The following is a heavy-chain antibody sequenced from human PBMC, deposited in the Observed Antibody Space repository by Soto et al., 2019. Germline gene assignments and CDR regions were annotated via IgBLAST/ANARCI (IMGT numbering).Heavy chain of an antibody. D-gene: IGHD3-22*01. Sequence: PSETLSLTCAVCGGSLSSSAYSWSWIRQPPXKGLEWIGFIYQSGSTYYNPSLKSRVTMSLDRPKNQFSLKLSSVTAADTAVYYCARELLFYDSDGFSWDDAFDIWGQGTMVTVSS. CDR2: IYQSGST. CDR3: ARELLFYDSDGFSWDDAFDI. CDR1: GGSLSSSAYS. V-gene: IGHV4-30-2*01. J-gene: IGHJ3*02.